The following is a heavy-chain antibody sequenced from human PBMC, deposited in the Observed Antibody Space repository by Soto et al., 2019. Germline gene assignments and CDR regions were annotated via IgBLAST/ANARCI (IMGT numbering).Heavy chain of an antibody. CDR3: AREKDSTMGPSFDS. Sequence: QVQMVESGGGVVQPGKSLRLSCAASGFTFSSYGMHWVRQAPGKGLEWVAVIWYDGSNKDYADSVKGRFTISRDNSKNTVYLQLDSLRAEDTALYYCAREKDSTMGPSFDSWGQGTLVTVSS. CDR2: IWYDGSNK. CDR1: GFTFSSYG. D-gene: IGHD5-18*01. V-gene: IGHV3-33*08. J-gene: IGHJ4*02.